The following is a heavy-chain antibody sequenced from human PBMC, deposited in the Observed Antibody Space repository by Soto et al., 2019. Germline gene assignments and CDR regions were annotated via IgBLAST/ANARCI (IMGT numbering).Heavy chain of an antibody. V-gene: IGHV5-10-1*01. CDR2: IDPTDSYT. D-gene: IGHD1-26*01. Sequence: GQSRKIACKVCRYCFTRYSISWVRQMPGKGLEWMGRIDPTDSYTNYSPSFQGHVTISSDKSISTAYLQWSSLKASDTAMYYCARQRGSSSFDYWGQGTLVTVSS. J-gene: IGHJ4*02. CDR3: ARQRGSSSFDY. CDR1: RYCFTRYS.